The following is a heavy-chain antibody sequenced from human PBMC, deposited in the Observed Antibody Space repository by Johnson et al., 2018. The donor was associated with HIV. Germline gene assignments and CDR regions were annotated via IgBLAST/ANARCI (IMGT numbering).Heavy chain of an antibody. CDR2: ISGSGHST. D-gene: IGHD1-7*01. J-gene: IGHJ3*02. CDR1: GFTFSSYA. CDR3: AKEKLELLTGDAFDI. Sequence: VQLVESGGGLVQPGGSLRLSCTASGFTFSSYAMSWVRQAPGKGLEWVSAISGSGHSTYYADSVKGRFTISRDSSKNTLYPQMNSLRADDTAVYYCAKEKLELLTGDAFDIWGQGTIVTVSS. V-gene: IGHV3-23*04.